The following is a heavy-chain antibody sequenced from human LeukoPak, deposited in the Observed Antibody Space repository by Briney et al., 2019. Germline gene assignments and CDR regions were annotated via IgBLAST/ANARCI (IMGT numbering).Heavy chain of an antibody. CDR3: AKDHLSTYSYGPDAFDI. Sequence: GGSLRLSCAASGFTFSSYAMSWVRQAPGKGLEWVSAISGSGGSTYYADSVKGRSTISRDNSKNTLYLQMNSLRAEDTAVYYCAKDHLSTYSYGPDAFDIWGQGTMVTVPS. CDR1: GFTFSSYA. CDR2: ISGSGGST. V-gene: IGHV3-23*01. D-gene: IGHD5-18*01. J-gene: IGHJ3*02.